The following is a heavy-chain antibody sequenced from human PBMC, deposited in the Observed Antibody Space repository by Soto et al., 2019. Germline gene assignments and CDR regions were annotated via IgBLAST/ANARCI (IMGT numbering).Heavy chain of an antibody. D-gene: IGHD2-21*01. Sequence: QVQLVESGGGVVQPGRSLRLSCAASGFIFSNYVMYWVRQAPGKGLEWVAFMSYDGTTKYYADSVKGRFTISRDNSKNLLFLQMNNLRPEDTGVYYCAREVLWSRYFDYWGQGTLVTVSS. CDR3: AREVLWSRYFDY. J-gene: IGHJ4*02. CDR2: MSYDGTTK. CDR1: GFIFSNYV. V-gene: IGHV3-30-3*01.